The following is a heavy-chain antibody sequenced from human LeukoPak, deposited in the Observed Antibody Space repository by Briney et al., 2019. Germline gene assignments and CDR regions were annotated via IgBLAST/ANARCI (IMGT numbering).Heavy chain of an antibody. Sequence: TGGSLRLSCAASGFTLSSYGMHWVRQAPGKGLEWVTLISYDGSNKYYADSVKGRFIISRDNSNNTLYLQMNSLRPEDTAVYYCAKASGHDSFFDYWGQGTLVTVSS. CDR2: ISYDGSNK. V-gene: IGHV3-30*18. CDR1: GFTLSSYG. J-gene: IGHJ4*02. D-gene: IGHD5-12*01. CDR3: AKASGHDSFFDY.